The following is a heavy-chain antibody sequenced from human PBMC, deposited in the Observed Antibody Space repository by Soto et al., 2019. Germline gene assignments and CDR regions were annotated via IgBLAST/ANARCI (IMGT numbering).Heavy chain of an antibody. CDR1: GFTFSSYA. CDR3: ASGIGGDY. Sequence: PVGSLRLSCAASGFTFSSYAMHWVRQAPGKGLEWVAVISYDGSNKYYADSVKGRFTISRDNSKNTLYLQMNSLRAEDTAVYYCASGIGGDYWGQGTLVTVSS. CDR2: ISYDGSNK. V-gene: IGHV3-30-3*01. J-gene: IGHJ4*02.